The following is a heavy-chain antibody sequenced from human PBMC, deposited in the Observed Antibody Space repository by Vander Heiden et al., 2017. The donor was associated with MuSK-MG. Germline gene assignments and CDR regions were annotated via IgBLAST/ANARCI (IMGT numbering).Heavy chain of an antibody. J-gene: IGHJ4*02. CDR1: GGSFSGYY. CDR2: INHSGST. D-gene: IGHD5-12*01. CDR3: ARGFHSEYSVYDLEGIDY. Sequence: QVQLQQWGAGLLKPSETLSLTCAVYGGSFSGYYWSWIGEINHSGSTNYNPSLKRRVTISVDTSKNQFSRKLSSVTAAETALYYCARGFHSEYSVYDLEGIDYWGQGTMVTVYS. V-gene: IGHV4-34*01.